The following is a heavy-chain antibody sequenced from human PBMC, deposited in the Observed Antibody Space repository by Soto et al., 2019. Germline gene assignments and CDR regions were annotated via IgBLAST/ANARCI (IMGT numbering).Heavy chain of an antibody. D-gene: IGHD2-21*02. Sequence: PSETLSLTCAVYGGSFSGYYCTWIRQPPRKGLEWIGEINHSGTINFNPSLKSRLTISLDTSKKHFSLKLSSVTDADTAAYYCARADRTLVTSYSLDVWGQGTTVTVSS. CDR2: INHSGTI. J-gene: IGHJ6*02. CDR1: GGSFSGYY. V-gene: IGHV4-34*01. CDR3: ARADRTLVTSYSLDV.